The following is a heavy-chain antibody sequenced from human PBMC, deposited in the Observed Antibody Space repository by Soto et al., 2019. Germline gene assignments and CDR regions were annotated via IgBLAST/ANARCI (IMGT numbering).Heavy chain of an antibody. D-gene: IGHD3-22*01. V-gene: IGHV4-31*03. CDR1: GGSISSGGYY. J-gene: IGHJ3*02. CDR2: IYYSGST. CDR3: ARDRAGYYGLSSRYYPDAFDI. Sequence: PSETLSLTCTVSGGSISSGGYYWSWIRQHPGKGLEWIGYIYYSGSTYHNPSLKSRVTISVDTSKNQFSLKLSSVTAADTAVYYCARDRAGYYGLSSRYYPDAFDIWGQGTMVTVSS.